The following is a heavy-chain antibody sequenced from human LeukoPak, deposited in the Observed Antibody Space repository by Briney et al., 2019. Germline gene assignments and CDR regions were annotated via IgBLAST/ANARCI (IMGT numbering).Heavy chain of an antibody. Sequence: GGSLRLSCAAAGFPFSASAMTWVRQAPGKGLEWVSHILSTGTTYYADSVRGRFTISRDNSKNTLYLHMNSLRAEDTAVYYCAKERAGYTNPYYFDYWGQGTLVTVSS. CDR1: GFPFSASA. J-gene: IGHJ4*02. CDR2: ILSTGTT. D-gene: IGHD3-16*02. CDR3: AKERAGYTNPYYFDY. V-gene: IGHV3-23*01.